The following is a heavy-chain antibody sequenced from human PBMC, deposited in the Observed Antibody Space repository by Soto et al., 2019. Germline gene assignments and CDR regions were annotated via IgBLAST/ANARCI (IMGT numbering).Heavy chain of an antibody. CDR1: GGSIRSGGYY. J-gene: IGHJ6*02. Sequence: PSETLSLTCTVSGGSIRSGGYYWSWIRQHQGKGLEWIGYIYYSGITYYNPSLKSRVTISVDTSKNQFSLKLISVTAADTFVYYCARSWSTGYYYYGIDLWGQRPPVT. D-gene: IGHD4-17*01. V-gene: IGHV4-31*03. CDR3: ARSWSTGYYYYGIDL. CDR2: IYYSGIT.